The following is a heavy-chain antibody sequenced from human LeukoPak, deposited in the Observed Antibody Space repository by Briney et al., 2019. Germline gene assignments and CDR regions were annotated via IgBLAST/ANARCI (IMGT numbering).Heavy chain of an antibody. CDR1: GDSVSSNSAA. V-gene: IGHV6-1*01. Sequence: SQTLSLTCAISGDSVSSNSAAWNWIRQSPSRGLEWLGRTYYRSKWYNDYAVSVKSRITINPDTSKNQFSLQLNSVTPEDTAVYYCARFMPTNLYCGGDCYTDFWGQGTLVTVSS. J-gene: IGHJ4*02. CDR3: ARFMPTNLYCGGDCYTDF. D-gene: IGHD2-21*02. CDR2: TYYRSKWYN.